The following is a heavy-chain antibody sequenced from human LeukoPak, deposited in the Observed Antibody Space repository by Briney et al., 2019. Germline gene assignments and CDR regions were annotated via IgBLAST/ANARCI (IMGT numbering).Heavy chain of an antibody. Sequence: GGSLRLSCAASGFTFVSYWMRWVRQAPGKGLVWVSRINGYGSSTDFADSVKGRFTISRDNAKNTLYLQMNSLRAEDTAVYYCARDAPGNTALDYWGQGTLVTVSS. CDR3: ARDAPGNTALDY. D-gene: IGHD5-18*01. CDR2: INGYGSST. J-gene: IGHJ4*02. CDR1: GFTFVSYW. V-gene: IGHV3-74*01.